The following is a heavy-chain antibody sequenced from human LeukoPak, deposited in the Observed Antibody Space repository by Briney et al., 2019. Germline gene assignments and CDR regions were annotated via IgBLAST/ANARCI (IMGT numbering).Heavy chain of an antibody. J-gene: IGHJ4*02. V-gene: IGHV4-34*01. CDR3: ARVTIFGVVIRRYYFDY. D-gene: IGHD3-3*01. CDR1: GGSFSGYY. CDR2: INHSGST. Sequence: SETLSLTCAVYGGSFSGYYWSWIRQPPGKGLEWIGEINHSGSTNYSLSLKSRVTISVDTSKNQFSLKLSSVTAADTAVYYCARVTIFGVVIRRYYFDYWGQGTLVTVSS.